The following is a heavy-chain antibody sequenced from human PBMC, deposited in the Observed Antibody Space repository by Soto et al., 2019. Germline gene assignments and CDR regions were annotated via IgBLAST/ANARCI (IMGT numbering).Heavy chain of an antibody. CDR2: IYWDDDK. J-gene: IGHJ6*02. D-gene: IGHD3-22*01. CDR1: GFSLSTSGVG. CDR3: XXXXXDSTSXXXXYYYTMDV. Sequence: QITLKESGPTLVKPTQTLTLTCTFSGFSLSTSGVGVGWIRQPPGKALEWLALIYWDDDKRYSPSLNSRLTITKDTXXXQXXXXXXXXXPXXXXXXXXXXXXXDSTSXXXXYYYTMDVWGQGTTVTVSS. V-gene: IGHV2-5*02.